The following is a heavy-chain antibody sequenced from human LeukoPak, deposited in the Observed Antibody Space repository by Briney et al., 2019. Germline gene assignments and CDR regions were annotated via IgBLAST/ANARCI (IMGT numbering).Heavy chain of an antibody. V-gene: IGHV3-53*01. CDR2: IYSGGST. D-gene: IGHD1-26*01. J-gene: IGHJ5*02. Sequence: PGGSLRLSCAASGFTVSTNYMSWVRQAPGKGLEWVSVIYSGGSTYYADSVKGRFTISRDNSKNTLYLQMNSLRAEDTAMYYCAKDLTSLSSGSYGGSWGQGTLVTVSS. CDR3: AKDLTSLSSGSYGGS. CDR1: GFTVSTNY.